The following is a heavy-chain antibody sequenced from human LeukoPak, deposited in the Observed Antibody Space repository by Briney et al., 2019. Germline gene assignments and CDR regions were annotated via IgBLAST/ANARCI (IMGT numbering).Heavy chain of an antibody. V-gene: IGHV1-69*13. CDR1: GGTFSSYA. CDR2: IIPIFGTA. D-gene: IGHD5-24*01. J-gene: IGHJ4*02. CDR3: ARHMFGDGYNPDY. Sequence: ASVKVSCKASGGTFSSYAISWVRQAPGQGLEWMGGIIPIFGTANYAQKFQGRVTITADESTSTAYMELSSLRSEDTAAYYCARHMFGDGYNPDYWGQGTLVTVSS.